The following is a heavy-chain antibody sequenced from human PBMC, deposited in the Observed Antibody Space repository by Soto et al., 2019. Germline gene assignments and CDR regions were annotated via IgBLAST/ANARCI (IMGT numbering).Heavy chain of an antibody. CDR2: ISGSGGST. J-gene: IGHJ4*02. CDR1: GFTFSSYA. CDR3: ATPGYYYDSSGYPLDY. Sequence: PGGSLRLSCAASGFTFSSYAMSWVRQAPGKGLEWVSAISGSGGSTYYADSVKGRFTISRDNSKNTLYLQMNSLRAEDTAVYYCATPGYYYDSSGYPLDYWGQGTLVTVSS. D-gene: IGHD3-22*01. V-gene: IGHV3-23*01.